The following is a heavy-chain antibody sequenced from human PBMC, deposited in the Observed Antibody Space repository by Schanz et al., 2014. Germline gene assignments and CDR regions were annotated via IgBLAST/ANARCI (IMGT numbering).Heavy chain of an antibody. CDR3: ARAFGGYDPAGALDY. Sequence: QVQLVQSGVEVKKPGASVKVSCKASGDTFTSYGISWVRQAPGQGLEWMGWINPNSGTTNYAQKFQGWVTMTRDTSISTAYMELSRLKSDDTAVYYCARAFGGYDPAGALDYWGQGTLVTVSS. CDR1: GDTFTSYG. CDR2: INPNSGTT. V-gene: IGHV1-2*04. D-gene: IGHD5-12*01. J-gene: IGHJ4*02.